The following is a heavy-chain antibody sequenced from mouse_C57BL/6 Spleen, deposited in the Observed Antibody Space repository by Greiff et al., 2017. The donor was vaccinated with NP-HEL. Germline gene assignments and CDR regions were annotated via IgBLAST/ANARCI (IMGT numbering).Heavy chain of an antibody. Sequence: QVQLQQPGAELVMPGASVKLSCKASGYTFTSYWMHWVKQRPGQGLEWIGEIDPSDSYTNYNQKFKGKATLTVDKSSSTAYMQLSSLTSEDSAVYYCASSYTREYFDVWGTGTTVTVSS. CDR3: ASSYTREYFDV. V-gene: IGHV1-69*01. CDR1: GYTFTSYW. D-gene: IGHD2-12*01. CDR2: IDPSDSYT. J-gene: IGHJ1*03.